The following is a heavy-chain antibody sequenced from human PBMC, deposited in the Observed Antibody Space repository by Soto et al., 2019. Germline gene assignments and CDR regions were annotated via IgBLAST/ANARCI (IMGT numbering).Heavy chain of an antibody. J-gene: IGHJ5*02. CDR1: GGSISHYH. Sequence: QLQLQESGPGLVKPSETLSLTCTVSGGSISHYHWNWIRQAPGKGMEWIVYIFYNGSTHYNPSLTSRVTISVDMSKNRLSLTLTSVTAADTAVYYCARSFYPWGQGTLVTVSS. CDR2: IFYNGST. CDR3: ARSFYP. V-gene: IGHV4-59*01.